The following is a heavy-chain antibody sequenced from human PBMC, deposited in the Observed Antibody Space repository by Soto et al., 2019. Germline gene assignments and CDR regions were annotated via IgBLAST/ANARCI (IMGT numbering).Heavy chain of an antibody. J-gene: IGHJ4*02. V-gene: IGHV3-72*01. Sequence: GGSLRLSCAASGFTFSDHYMDWVRQAPGKGLEWVGRTRNKANSYTTEYAASVKGRFTISRDDSKNSLYLQMNSLKTEDTAVYYCATGYSSSWYVGPIDYWGQGTLVTVSS. CDR1: GFTFSDHY. CDR2: TRNKANSYTT. CDR3: ATGYSSSWYVGPIDY. D-gene: IGHD6-13*01.